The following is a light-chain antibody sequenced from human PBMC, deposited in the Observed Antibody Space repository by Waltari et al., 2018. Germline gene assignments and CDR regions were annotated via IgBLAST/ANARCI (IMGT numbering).Light chain of an antibody. CDR2: DAS. CDR3: QHYVRLPVT. J-gene: IGKJ1*01. CDR1: QSVGMS. V-gene: IGKV3-20*01. Sequence: VLTQPPGTLPLSPGEGPPLAWTASQSVGMSLAWYQQKPGQAPRRLIYDASTRATGIPDRFSGSGSGTDFSLSISILAPDDLAVYYCQHYVRLPVTFGQGTKVEFK.